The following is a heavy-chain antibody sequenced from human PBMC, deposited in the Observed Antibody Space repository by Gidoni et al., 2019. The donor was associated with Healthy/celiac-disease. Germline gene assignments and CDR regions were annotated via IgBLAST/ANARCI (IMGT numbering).Heavy chain of an antibody. J-gene: IGHJ3*02. CDR1: GGSISSGSYY. V-gene: IGHV4-61*02. D-gene: IGHD1-26*01. CDR2: IYTSGST. Sequence: QVQLQESGPGLVKPSQTLSLTCTVSGGSISSGSYYWSWIRQPAGKGLEWIGRIYTSGSTNYNPSLKSRVTISVDTSKNQFSLKLSSVTAADTAVYYCASCSGSYYWEAFDIWGQGTMVTVSS. CDR3: ASCSGSYYWEAFDI.